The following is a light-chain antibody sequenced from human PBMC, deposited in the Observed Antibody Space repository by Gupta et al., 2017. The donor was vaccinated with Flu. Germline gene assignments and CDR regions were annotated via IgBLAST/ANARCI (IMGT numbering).Light chain of an antibody. CDR1: QDIRDS. Sequence: PSSLSASVGERITITCRASQDIRDSLAWYQHKPGKGPSLLIYAASTWHSGVPSRFRGSGSGTEFTLTISSLQPEDVATYYCQKFNGAPLTFGGGTKVEI. CDR2: AAS. J-gene: IGKJ4*01. V-gene: IGKV1-27*01. CDR3: QKFNGAPLT.